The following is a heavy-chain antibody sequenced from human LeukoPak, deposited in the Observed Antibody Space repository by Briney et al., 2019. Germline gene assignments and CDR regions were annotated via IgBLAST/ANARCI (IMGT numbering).Heavy chain of an antibody. Sequence: GSLRLSCAASGVRFSDYYVSWIRQAPRKGLRWVSYISSGGDGMHYADSVKGRCTSSRANAKNSGYLELPRLGAEDTAAYYCAQHLLGAGEYFQQWGQGTLVTVSS. CDR1: GVRFSDYY. V-gene: IGHV3-11*01. CDR3: AQHLLGAGEYFQQ. D-gene: IGHD3-10*02. J-gene: IGHJ1*01. CDR2: ISSGGDGM.